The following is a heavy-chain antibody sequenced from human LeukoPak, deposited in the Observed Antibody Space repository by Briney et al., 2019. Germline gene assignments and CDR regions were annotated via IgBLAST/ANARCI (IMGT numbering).Heavy chain of an antibody. V-gene: IGHV4-39*07. CDR1: GGSISSSRYY. Sequence: SETLSLTCTVSGGSISSSRYYWGWIRQPPGKGLEWIGSIYYSGSTNYNPSLKSRVTMSVDTSKNQFSLKLSSVTAADTAVYYCARDLSWFGELDDWFDPWGQGTLVTVSS. CDR2: IYYSGST. CDR3: ARDLSWFGELDDWFDP. D-gene: IGHD3-10*01. J-gene: IGHJ5*02.